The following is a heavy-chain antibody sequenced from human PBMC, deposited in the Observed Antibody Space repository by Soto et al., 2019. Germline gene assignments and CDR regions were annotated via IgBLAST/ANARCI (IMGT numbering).Heavy chain of an antibody. V-gene: IGHV4-59*01. Sequence: QVQLQESGPGLVKTSETLSLTCTVTGGSLSGYYWMWIRQPPGKGLEWMGYIYYSGGTNYNPSLRSRVTMSVDTSKNQFSLKLSSVTAADTAVYYCARESPGAGHFDYWGQGTLVTVSS. CDR2: IYYSGGT. CDR1: GGSLSGYY. CDR3: ARESPGAGHFDY. J-gene: IGHJ4*02. D-gene: IGHD1-26*01.